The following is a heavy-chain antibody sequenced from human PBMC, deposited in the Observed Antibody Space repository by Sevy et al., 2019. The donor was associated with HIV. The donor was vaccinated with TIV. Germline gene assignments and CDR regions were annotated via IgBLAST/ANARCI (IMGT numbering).Heavy chain of an antibody. CDR3: ARELGYCSGGSCYTSYYYYGMDV. Sequence: GGSLRLSCAASGFTFSSYWMHWVRQAPGKGLVWVSRINSDGSSTSYADSVKGRFTISRDNAKNTLYLQMNSLRAEDTAVYYCARELGYCSGGSCYTSYYYYGMDVWGQGTTVTVSS. D-gene: IGHD2-15*01. CDR2: INSDGSST. V-gene: IGHV3-74*01. J-gene: IGHJ6*02. CDR1: GFTFSSYW.